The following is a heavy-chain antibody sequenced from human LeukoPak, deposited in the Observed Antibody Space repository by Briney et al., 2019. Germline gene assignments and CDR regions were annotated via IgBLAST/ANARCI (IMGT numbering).Heavy chain of an antibody. Sequence: ASVKVSCKASGYTFTSYYMHWVRQAPGQGLEWLGIINPSGGSTSYAQKFQGRVTMTRDTSTSTVYMELSSLRSEDTAVYYCARAAIRNWFDPWGQGTLVTVSS. CDR1: GYTFTSYY. CDR3: ARAAIRNWFDP. J-gene: IGHJ5*02. D-gene: IGHD2-2*01. V-gene: IGHV1-46*01. CDR2: INPSGGST.